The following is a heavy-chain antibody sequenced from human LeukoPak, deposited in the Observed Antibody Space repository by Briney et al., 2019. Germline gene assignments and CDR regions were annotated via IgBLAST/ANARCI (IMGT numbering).Heavy chain of an antibody. CDR2: IKQDGSEK. CDR1: GFTFSSYW. V-gene: IGHV3-7*01. D-gene: IGHD2-2*01. Sequence: GGSLRLSCAASGFTFSSYWMSWVRQAPGKGLEWVANIKQDGSEKYYVDSVKGRFTISRDNAKNSLYLQMNSLGAEDTAVYYCARDIDCSSTSCYDDAFDIWGQGTMVTVSS. CDR3: ARDIDCSSTSCYDDAFDI. J-gene: IGHJ3*02.